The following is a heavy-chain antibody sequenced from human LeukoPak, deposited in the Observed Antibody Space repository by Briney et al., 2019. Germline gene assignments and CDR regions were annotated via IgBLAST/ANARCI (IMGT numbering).Heavy chain of an antibody. CDR1: GFTFSSYG. CDR3: ARGGRFCSGGSCYNWFDP. D-gene: IGHD2-15*01. V-gene: IGHV3-33*01. Sequence: GGSLRLSCAASGFTFSSYGMHWVRQAPGKGLEWVAAIWSDGSNKYYADSVKGRFTISRDNSKNTLYLQMNSLRAEDTAVYYCARGGRFCSGGSCYNWFDPWGQGTLVTVSS. CDR2: IWSDGSNK. J-gene: IGHJ5*02.